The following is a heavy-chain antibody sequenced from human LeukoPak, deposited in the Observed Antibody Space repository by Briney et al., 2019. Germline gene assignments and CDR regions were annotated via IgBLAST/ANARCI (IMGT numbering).Heavy chain of an antibody. D-gene: IGHD3-16*02. J-gene: IGHJ3*02. Sequence: SQTLSLTCTVSGGSISSGGYYWSWIRQHPGKGLEWIGYIYYSGSTYYNPSLKSRVTISVDTSKNQFSLKLSSVTAADTAVYYCAREWRLLSPVGAFDIWGQGTMVTVSS. CDR1: GGSISSGGYY. CDR3: AREWRLLSPVGAFDI. CDR2: IYYSGST. V-gene: IGHV4-31*03.